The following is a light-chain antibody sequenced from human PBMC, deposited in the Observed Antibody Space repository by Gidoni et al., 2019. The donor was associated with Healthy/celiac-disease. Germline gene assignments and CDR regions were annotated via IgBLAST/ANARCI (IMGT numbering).Light chain of an antibody. J-gene: IGLJ2*01. Sequence: SSELTQDPAVSVALGQTVRITCQGDSLRSYYASWYQQKPGQAPVLVIYGKNNRHSGIPDRFSGSSSGNTASLTITGAQAEDEADYYCNARDSSGNPLFGGGTKLTVL. CDR2: GKN. V-gene: IGLV3-19*01. CDR3: NARDSSGNPL. CDR1: SLRSYY.